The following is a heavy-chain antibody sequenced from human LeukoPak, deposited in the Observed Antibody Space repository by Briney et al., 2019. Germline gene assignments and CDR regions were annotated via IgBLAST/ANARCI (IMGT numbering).Heavy chain of an antibody. CDR3: AKAPFGTTWDWEY. CDR2: ISGSGGRT. V-gene: IGHV3-23*01. Sequence: QPGGSLRLSCEASGLIFSSYAMSWVRQAPGKGLEWVSAISGSGGRTYYADSVKGRFTISRVNSKNTLYLHMNSLRAEGTAVYYCAKAPFGTTWDWEYWGQGTLVTVAS. CDR1: GLIFSSYA. J-gene: IGHJ4*02. D-gene: IGHD1-1*01.